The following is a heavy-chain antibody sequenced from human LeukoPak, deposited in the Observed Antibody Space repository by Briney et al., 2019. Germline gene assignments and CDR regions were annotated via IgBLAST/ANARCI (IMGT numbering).Heavy chain of an antibody. V-gene: IGHV3-30-3*01. CDR3: TRETAAAGFDY. Sequence: GGSLRLSCAASGFIFSSYTMHWFRQPPGKGLEWVAIIAYDGSNKYYADSVNGRFTISRDDSKNTLSLEMNSLRAEDTAVYYCTRETAAAGFDYWGQGTLVTVSS. CDR1: GFIFSSYT. D-gene: IGHD6-13*01. CDR2: IAYDGSNK. J-gene: IGHJ4*02.